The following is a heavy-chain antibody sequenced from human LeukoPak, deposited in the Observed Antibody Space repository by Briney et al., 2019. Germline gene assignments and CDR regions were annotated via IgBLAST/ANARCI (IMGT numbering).Heavy chain of an antibody. CDR3: AKDQGIVVVNTNWFDP. CDR1: GFTFSSYA. D-gene: IGHD3-22*01. V-gene: IGHV3-23*01. Sequence: PGGSLRLSCAASGFTFSSYAMSWVRQAPGKGLEWDSAISGSGGSTYYADSVKGRFTISRDNSKNTLYLQMNSLRAEDTAVYYCAKDQGIVVVNTNWFDPWGQGTLVTVSS. J-gene: IGHJ5*02. CDR2: ISGSGGST.